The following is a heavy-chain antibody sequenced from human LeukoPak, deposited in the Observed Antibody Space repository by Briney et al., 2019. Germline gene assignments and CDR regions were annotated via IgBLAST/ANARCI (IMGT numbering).Heavy chain of an antibody. CDR3: ARDRKHYGDYDYYYYMDV. J-gene: IGHJ6*03. V-gene: IGHV1-18*01. Sequence: ASVKVSCKASGYTFTSYGISWVRQAPGQGLEWKGWISAYNGNTNYAQKLQGRVTMTTDTSTSTAYMELRSLRSDDTAVYYCARDRKHYGDYDYYYYMDVWGKGTTVTVSS. D-gene: IGHD4-17*01. CDR1: GYTFTSYG. CDR2: ISAYNGNT.